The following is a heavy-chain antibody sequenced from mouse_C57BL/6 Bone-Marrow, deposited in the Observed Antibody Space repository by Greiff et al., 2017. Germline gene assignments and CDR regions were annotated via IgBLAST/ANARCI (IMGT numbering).Heavy chain of an antibody. CDR2: IHPSDSDT. Sequence: QVQLLQPGAELVKPGASVKVSCKASGYTFTSYWMHWVKQSPGQGLEWIGRIHPSDSDTNYTQKVKGQVTLTVDKSSSTAYLQLSSLTSEDSAVYYCAIDYYGSTYAMDYWGQGTSVTVSS. V-gene: IGHV1-74*01. CDR1: GYTFTSYW. J-gene: IGHJ4*01. D-gene: IGHD1-1*01. CDR3: AIDYYGSTYAMDY.